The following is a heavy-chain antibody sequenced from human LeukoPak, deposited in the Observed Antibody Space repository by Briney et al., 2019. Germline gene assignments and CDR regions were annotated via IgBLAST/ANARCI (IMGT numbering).Heavy chain of an antibody. J-gene: IGHJ4*02. Sequence: GGSLRLSCAASGFTFSSYSMNWVRQALGKGLEWVSSISSSSSYIYYADSVKGRFTISRDNAKNSLYLQMNSLRAVDTAVYYCARVVGATQYYFDYWGQGTLVTVSS. D-gene: IGHD1-26*01. CDR1: GFTFSSYS. V-gene: IGHV3-21*01. CDR2: ISSSSSYI. CDR3: ARVVGATQYYFDY.